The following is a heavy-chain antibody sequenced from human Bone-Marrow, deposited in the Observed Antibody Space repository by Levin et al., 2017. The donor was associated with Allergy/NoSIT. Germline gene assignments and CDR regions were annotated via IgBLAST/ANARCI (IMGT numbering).Heavy chain of an antibody. CDR2: ITISGRNT. Sequence: GGSLRLSCAASGFTFSDSSMSWVRQAPGKGPEWVSTITISGRNTYYADSVKGRFTFSRDNSRNMVYLQMNTLRAEDTALYYCAKTGQFDYWGQGTLVTVSS. CDR3: AKTGQFDY. D-gene: IGHD3-10*01. CDR1: GFTFSDSS. V-gene: IGHV3-23*01. J-gene: IGHJ4*02.